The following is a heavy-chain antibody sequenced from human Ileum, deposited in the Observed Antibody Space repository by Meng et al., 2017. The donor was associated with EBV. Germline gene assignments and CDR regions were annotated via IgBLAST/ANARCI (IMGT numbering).Heavy chain of an antibody. J-gene: IGHJ4*02. CDR2: ISSTGSTT. Sequence: QGQLGAFGGGLVKPGGSLRLSCAASVFTFSNYYMNWIRQAPGKGLEWVSFISSTGSTTYYADSVKGRFTVSRDNAKNSLFLQMHSLRAEDTAVYYCVYSSSFHWGQGTLVTVSS. CDR3: VYSSSFH. CDR1: VFTFSNYY. D-gene: IGHD6-13*01. V-gene: IGHV3-11*01.